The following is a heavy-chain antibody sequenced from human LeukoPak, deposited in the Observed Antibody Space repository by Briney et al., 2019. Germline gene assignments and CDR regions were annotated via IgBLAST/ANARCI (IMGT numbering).Heavy chain of an antibody. CDR2: ISAYNGNT. Sequence: PSVKVSCQASGYTFTSYGISWVRQAPGQGLEWIGWISAYNGNTNYALKLQGRVTMTTDTSTSTAYIELRSLRSDDTAVSYCARDFSITIFGVVIRYMDVWGKGTTVTVSS. D-gene: IGHD3-3*01. CDR3: ARDFSITIFGVVIRYMDV. V-gene: IGHV1-18*01. J-gene: IGHJ6*03. CDR1: GYTFTSYG.